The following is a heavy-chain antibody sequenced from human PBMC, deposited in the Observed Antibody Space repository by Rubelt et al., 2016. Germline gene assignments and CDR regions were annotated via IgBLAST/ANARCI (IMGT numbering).Heavy chain of an antibody. D-gene: IGHD1-14*01. Sequence: QLHLQESGPGLVTPSETLSLTCSVSGGSISTLSSYWGWVRQPPGGGLEWIGTVYYGGTSYYTPSLHSRFTISVDTSKNQFSLKLSSVTAADTAGDYCARWLTGRFDPWGQGTLVTVSS. V-gene: IGHV4-39*01. J-gene: IGHJ5*02. CDR3: ARWLTGRFDP. CDR2: VYYGGTS. CDR1: GGSISTLSSY.